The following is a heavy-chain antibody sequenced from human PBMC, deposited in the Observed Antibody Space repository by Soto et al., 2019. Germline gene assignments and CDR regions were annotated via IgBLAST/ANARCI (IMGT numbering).Heavy chain of an antibody. J-gene: IGHJ5*02. Sequence: SGAVVKKPGASVKISCKASGYTFTRYTMNWVRQAPGQRLEWMGWINPDNGNTKSSQKFQDRVIITRDTSASTAYMDLSSLRSEDTAVYYCARGIATGQLDPWGQGTLVTVSS. V-gene: IGHV1-3*01. CDR1: GYTFTRYT. D-gene: IGHD2-15*01. CDR2: INPDNGNT. CDR3: ARGIATGQLDP.